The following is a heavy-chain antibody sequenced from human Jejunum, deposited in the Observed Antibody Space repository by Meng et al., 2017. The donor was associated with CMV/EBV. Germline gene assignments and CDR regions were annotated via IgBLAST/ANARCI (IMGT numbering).Heavy chain of an antibody. CDR3: ARESFGDGSSYFDS. D-gene: IGHD6-6*01. J-gene: IGHJ4*02. Sequence: GSTLRDDWMHWVRQAPGEGLVWVSRINGVGAGTTYADYVKGRFTIARDNAKNTLYLQMNSLRGEDTAVYYCARESFGDGSSYFDSWGQGTLVTVSS. CDR2: INGVGAGT. CDR1: GSTLRDDW. V-gene: IGHV3-74*01.